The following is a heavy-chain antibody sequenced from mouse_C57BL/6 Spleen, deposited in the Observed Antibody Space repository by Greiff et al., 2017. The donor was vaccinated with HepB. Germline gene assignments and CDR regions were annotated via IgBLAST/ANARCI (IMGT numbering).Heavy chain of an antibody. V-gene: IGHV1-61*01. D-gene: IGHD1-1*01. CDR1: GYTFTSYW. J-gene: IGHJ2*01. CDR2: IYPSDSET. Sequence: QVQLQQPGAELVRPGSSVKLSCKASGYTFTSYWMDWVKQRPGQGLEWIGNIYPSDSETYYNQKFKDKATLTVDKSSSTAYMQLSSLTSEDSAVYYCARGGYYYDYWGQGTTLTVSS. CDR3: ARGGYYYDY.